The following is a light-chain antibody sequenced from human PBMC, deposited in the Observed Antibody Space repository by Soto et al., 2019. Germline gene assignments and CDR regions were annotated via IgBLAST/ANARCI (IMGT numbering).Light chain of an antibody. J-gene: IGLJ1*01. V-gene: IGLV1-44*01. CDR3: AAWDDSPYV. CDR2: SNN. CDR1: SSNIGSNT. Sequence: SVLSQPPSASGTPGQRVNISCSGSSSNIGSNTVNWYQQLPGTAPKLLIYSNNQRPSGVPGRFSGSKSGTSASLVISGLQSEDEADYYCAAWDDSPYVFGTGTKVTVL.